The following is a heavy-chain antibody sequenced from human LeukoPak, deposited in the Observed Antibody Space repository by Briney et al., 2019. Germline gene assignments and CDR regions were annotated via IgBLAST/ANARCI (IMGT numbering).Heavy chain of an antibody. CDR3: ARHSGSGSLSRPFDP. J-gene: IGHJ5*02. CDR1: GGSVTSGGFY. CDR2: IYYTGST. V-gene: IGHV4-39*01. Sequence: SETLSLTCSVSGGSVTSGGFYWGGLRQPPGKGPEWIATIYYTGSTYYNPSLQSRVTISIDTSKNQFSLRLTSVTATDTAVYHCARHSGSGSLSRPFDPWGQGTLVTVSS. D-gene: IGHD3-10*01.